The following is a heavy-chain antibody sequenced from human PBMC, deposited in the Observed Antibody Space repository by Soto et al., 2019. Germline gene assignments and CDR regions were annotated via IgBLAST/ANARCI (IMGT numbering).Heavy chain of an antibody. V-gene: IGHV3-21*01. CDR3: ARAHAAAHTGYYARYV. CDR2: IGSSSNYI. Sequence: DVQLVESGGGLVKHGGSLRLSCAAPGFTFSSYSMNWVRQAPGKGLEWVSSIGSSSNYIYYGDSVKGRFTISRDNAKNSLHPQMNSLRAEDTAIYYCARAHAAAHTGYYARYVWGQGSTFTVAS. D-gene: IGHD6-13*01. J-gene: IGHJ6*02. CDR1: GFTFSSYS.